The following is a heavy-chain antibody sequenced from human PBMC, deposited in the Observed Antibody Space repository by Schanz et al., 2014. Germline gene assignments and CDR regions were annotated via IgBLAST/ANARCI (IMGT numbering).Heavy chain of an antibody. V-gene: IGHV3-30*18. Sequence: QVQLVESGGGVVQPGRSLRLSCAASGFTFSSYGMHWVRQAPGKGLEWVAAMSYDGSIKYYGDSVKGRFTNSRDNSKNTLYLHMNTLRSEDTAVYYCAKDSTHIDIVLVPTAIDYWGQGTLVTVSS. CDR1: GFTFSSYG. CDR3: AKDSTHIDIVLVPTAIDY. D-gene: IGHD2-2*01. CDR2: MSYDGSIK. J-gene: IGHJ4*02.